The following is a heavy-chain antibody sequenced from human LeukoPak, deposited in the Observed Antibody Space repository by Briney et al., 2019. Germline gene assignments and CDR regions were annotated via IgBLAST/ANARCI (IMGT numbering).Heavy chain of an antibody. V-gene: IGHV3-74*01. CDR3: VKDRSIAAPNNDFFDS. Sequence: GGSLRLSCAASGLTFSSHWMHWVRQAPGKGLVWVSRITNDGSSTTYADSVKGRFTISRDNAKNMLYLQVNSLRAEATAVYYCVKDRSIAAPNNDFFDSWGQGALVTVSS. J-gene: IGHJ4*02. D-gene: IGHD6-6*01. CDR2: ITNDGSST. CDR1: GLTFSSHW.